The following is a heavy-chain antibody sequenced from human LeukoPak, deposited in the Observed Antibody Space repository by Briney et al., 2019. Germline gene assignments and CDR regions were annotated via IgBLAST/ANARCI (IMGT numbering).Heavy chain of an antibody. CDR1: GGSVTTTYY. V-gene: IGHV4-39*01. J-gene: IGHJ5*02. D-gene: IGHD3-10*01. CDR2: LYHSGNS. Sequence: SETLSLTCSVSGGSVTTTYYWSWIRQPPGGGLEWIASLYHSGNSNYNPSLKSRVTMSVDTSKNQFSLQLTSMTAADTAIYYCTRHQTNFYGSGAPFDPWGQGTPVTVSS. CDR3: TRHQTNFYGSGAPFDP.